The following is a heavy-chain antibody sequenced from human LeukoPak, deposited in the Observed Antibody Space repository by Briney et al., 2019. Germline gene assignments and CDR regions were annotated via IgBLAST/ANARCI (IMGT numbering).Heavy chain of an antibody. D-gene: IGHD3-22*01. CDR3: ARDAVVIDAFDI. Sequence: KSSETLSLTCTVSGGSISSGSYYWSWIRQPAGKGLEWIGRIYTSGSTNYNPSLKSRVTISVDTSKNQFSLKLSSVTAADTAVHYCARDAVVIDAFDIWGQGTMVTVSS. J-gene: IGHJ3*02. CDR2: IYTSGST. V-gene: IGHV4-61*02. CDR1: GGSISSGSYY.